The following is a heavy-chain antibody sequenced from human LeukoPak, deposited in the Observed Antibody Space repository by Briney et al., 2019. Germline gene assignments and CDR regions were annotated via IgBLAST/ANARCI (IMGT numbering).Heavy chain of an antibody. CDR3: AKSYLPAHFVGSDY. D-gene: IGHD1-26*01. CDR2: ISGSGGST. V-gene: IGHV3-23*01. Sequence: GGSLRLSCAASGFTFSSYAMSWVRQAPGKGLEWVSAISGSGGSTYYADSVKGRFTISRDNSKNTLYLQMNSLRAEDTAVYYCAKSYLPAHFVGSDYWGQGTLVTVSS. CDR1: GFTFSSYA. J-gene: IGHJ4*02.